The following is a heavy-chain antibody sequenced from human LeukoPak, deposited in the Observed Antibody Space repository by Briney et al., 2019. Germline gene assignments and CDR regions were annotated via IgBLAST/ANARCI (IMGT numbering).Heavy chain of an antibody. CDR3: AKTNSAQYFDY. Sequence: GGSLRLSCAASGFTFSSYAMSWVRLAQGKGLEWVSGISGSGGSTNYADSVKGRFTISRDNSKNTLYLQMNSLRAEDTAEHYCAKTNSAQYFDYWGQGTLVTVSS. V-gene: IGHV3-23*01. D-gene: IGHD4-11*01. J-gene: IGHJ4*02. CDR1: GFTFSSYA. CDR2: ISGSGGST.